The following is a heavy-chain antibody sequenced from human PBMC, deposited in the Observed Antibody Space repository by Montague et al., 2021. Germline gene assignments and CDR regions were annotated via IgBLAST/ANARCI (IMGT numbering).Heavy chain of an antibody. Sequence: SLRLSCAASGFTFSSYAMTWVRQSAGKGLEWVSTITASGATTYYDDSVKRRFTISRDTSKNTLYLQMNSVRAEDTAMYFCANARVAVAGAGDYWGQGALVTVSS. V-gene: IGHV3-23*01. CDR2: ITASGATT. CDR1: GFTFSSYA. J-gene: IGHJ4*02. CDR3: ANARVAVAGAGDY. D-gene: IGHD6-19*01.